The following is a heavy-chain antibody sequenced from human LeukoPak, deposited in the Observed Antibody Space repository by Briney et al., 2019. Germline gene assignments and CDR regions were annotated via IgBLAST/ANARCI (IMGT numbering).Heavy chain of an antibody. V-gene: IGHV3-30*02. J-gene: IGHJ3*02. CDR2: IRYDGSNK. CDR1: GFTFSSYG. Sequence: PGGSLRLSCAASGFTFSSYGMHWVRQAPGKGLEWVAFIRYDGSNKYYADSVKGRFTISRDNSKNTLYLQMNSLRAEDTAVYYCAKTMVRGVVVFVQLTHDAFDIWGQGTMVTVSS. D-gene: IGHD3-10*01. CDR3: AKTMVRGVVVFVQLTHDAFDI.